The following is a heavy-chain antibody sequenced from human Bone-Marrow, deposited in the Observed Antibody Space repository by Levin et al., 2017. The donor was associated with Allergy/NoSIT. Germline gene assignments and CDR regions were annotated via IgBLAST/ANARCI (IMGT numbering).Heavy chain of an antibody. V-gene: IGHV4-38-2*02. CDR2: IYHSGST. Sequence: SETLSLTCAVSGYSISSGYYWGWIRQPPGKGLEWIGSIYHSGSTYYNPFLKSRVTISVDTSKNQFSLKLSSVTAADTAVYYCARDSISDRKFDPWGQGTLVTVSS. CDR3: ARDSISDRKFDP. CDR1: GYSISSGYY. D-gene: IGHD2/OR15-2a*01. J-gene: IGHJ5*02.